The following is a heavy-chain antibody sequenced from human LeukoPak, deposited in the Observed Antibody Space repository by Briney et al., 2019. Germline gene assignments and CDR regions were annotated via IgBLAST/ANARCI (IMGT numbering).Heavy chain of an antibody. V-gene: IGHV4-61*03. J-gene: IGHJ5*02. CDR1: GGSVSSGSYY. Sequence: SETLSLTCTVSGGSVSSGSYYWSWIRRPPGKGLEWIGYIYYSGSTNYNPSLKSRVTISLDTSKNHFSLKLSSVTAADTAVYYCARDISYCTSTSCSNWFDPWGQGTLVTVSS. CDR2: IYYSGST. CDR3: ARDISYCTSTSCSNWFDP. D-gene: IGHD2-2*01.